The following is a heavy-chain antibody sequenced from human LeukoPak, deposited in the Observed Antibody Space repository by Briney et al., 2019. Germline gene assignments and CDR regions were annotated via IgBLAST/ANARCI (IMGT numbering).Heavy chain of an antibody. V-gene: IGHV3-48*04. J-gene: IGHJ4*02. Sequence: GGSLRLSCAASGFTFSSFAMNWVRQAPGKGLEWVSFISSDSSTMYYADSVKGRFTISRDNAKNSLYLQMNSLRAEDTAVYYCARYYYDSSGPELDYWGQGTLVTVSS. CDR2: ISSDSSTM. CDR1: GFTFSSFA. CDR3: ARYYYDSSGPELDY. D-gene: IGHD3-22*01.